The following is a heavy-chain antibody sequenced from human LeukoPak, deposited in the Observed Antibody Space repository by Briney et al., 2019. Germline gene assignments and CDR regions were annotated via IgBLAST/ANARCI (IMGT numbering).Heavy chain of an antibody. CDR2: ISGSGGST. D-gene: IGHD3-10*01. Sequence: PGGSLRLSCAASGFTFSSYAMSWVRQAPGKGLEWVSAISGSGGSTYYADSVKGRFTISRDNSKNTLYLQMNSLRAEDTAVYYXAXVTXVLLWFGELPSWGQGTLVTVSS. CDR3: AXVTXVLLWFGELPS. J-gene: IGHJ4*02. CDR1: GFTFSSYA. V-gene: IGHV3-23*01.